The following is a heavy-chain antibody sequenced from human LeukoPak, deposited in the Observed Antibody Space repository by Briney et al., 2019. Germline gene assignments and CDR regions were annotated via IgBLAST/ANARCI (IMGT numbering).Heavy chain of an antibody. Sequence: SETLSLTCTVSGGSISSYYWSWIRQPPGKGLEWIGNIYHSGITYYNHFNSSLKSRVTISIDTSKNQFSLKLSSVTAADTAVYYCARGLTVGPDYWGQGTLVTVSS. D-gene: IGHD3-16*01. V-gene: IGHV4-59*12. CDR1: GGSISSYY. CDR2: IYHSGIT. CDR3: ARGLTVGPDY. J-gene: IGHJ4*02.